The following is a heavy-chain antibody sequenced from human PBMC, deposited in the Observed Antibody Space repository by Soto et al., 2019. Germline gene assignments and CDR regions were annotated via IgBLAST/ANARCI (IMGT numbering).Heavy chain of an antibody. CDR3: ARLSWLGDSHGLDV. CDR1: GYSFISYW. J-gene: IGHJ6*02. Sequence: PGESLKISCKVSGYSFISYWLAWVRQRPGKGLEWMGNIYPADSNTKYSPSFQGQVTMSADKSTNTAYLQWSSLQASDTAMYYCARLSWLGDSHGLDVWRQGTRVTVS. CDR2: IYPADSNT. V-gene: IGHV5-51*01. D-gene: IGHD5-12*01.